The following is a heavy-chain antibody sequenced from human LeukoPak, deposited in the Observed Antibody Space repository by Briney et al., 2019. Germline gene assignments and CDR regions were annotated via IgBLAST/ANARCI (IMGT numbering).Heavy chain of an antibody. D-gene: IGHD3-3*01. J-gene: IGHJ5*02. V-gene: IGHV4-34*01. CDR2: INHSGST. CDR1: GGSFSGYY. Sequence: SETLSLTCAVYGGSFSGYYWSWIRQPPGKGLEWIGEINHSGSTNYNPSLKSRVTISVDTSKNQFSLKLSSVTAADTAVYYCARDGASRDFWSGPNWFDPWGQGTLVTVSS. CDR3: ARDGASRDFWSGPNWFDP.